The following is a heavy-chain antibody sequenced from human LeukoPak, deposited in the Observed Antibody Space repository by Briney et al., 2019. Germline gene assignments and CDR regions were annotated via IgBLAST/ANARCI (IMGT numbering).Heavy chain of an antibody. V-gene: IGHV3-23*01. CDR3: AKDGGYSYGYFDY. D-gene: IGHD5-18*01. Sequence: QPGGSLRLSCAASGFTFSSYAMSWVRQAPGKGLEWVSAISGSGGSTYYADSVKGRLTISRDNSKNTLYLQMNSLRAEDTAVYYCAKDGGYSYGYFDYWGQGTLVTVSS. CDR1: GFTFSSYA. CDR2: ISGSGGST. J-gene: IGHJ4*02.